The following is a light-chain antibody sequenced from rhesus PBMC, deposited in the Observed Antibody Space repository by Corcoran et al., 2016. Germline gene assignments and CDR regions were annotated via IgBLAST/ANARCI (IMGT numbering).Light chain of an antibody. CDR2: AAS. J-gene: IGKJ1*01. CDR3: LQYNSKPWT. V-gene: IGKV1-36*01. Sequence: DIQMTQSPSSLSASIGDRVTITCRASQGTSNYLSWYQQKPGKPPKRLIYAASSLESGVPSRFSGSGSGTEFTLTISSLQPEDFAAYYCLQYNSKPWTFGQGTKVEIK. CDR1: QGTSNY.